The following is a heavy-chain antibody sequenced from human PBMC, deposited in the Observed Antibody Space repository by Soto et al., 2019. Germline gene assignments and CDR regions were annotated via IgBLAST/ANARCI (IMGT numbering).Heavy chain of an antibody. D-gene: IGHD2-21*02. CDR3: AAAINADCGGDCQTYYYYGMDV. J-gene: IGHJ6*02. V-gene: IGHV1-58*01. CDR1: GFTFTSSA. Sequence: ASVKVSCKASGFTFTSSAVQWVRQARGQRLEWIGWIVVGSGNTNYAQKFQERVTITRDMSTSTAYMELSSLRSEDTAVYYCAAAINADCGGDCQTYYYYGMDVWGQGTTVTVSS. CDR2: IVVGSGNT.